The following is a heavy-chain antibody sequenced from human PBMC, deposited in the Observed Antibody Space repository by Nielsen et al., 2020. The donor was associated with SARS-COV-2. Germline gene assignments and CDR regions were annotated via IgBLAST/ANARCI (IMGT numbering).Heavy chain of an antibody. V-gene: IGHV1-18*04. J-gene: IGHJ6*02. CDR3: ARVKAAAFLYYYYGMDV. CDR1: GYTFTSYG. Sequence: VSVKVSCKASGYTFTSYGISWVRQGPGQGLEWMGWISAYNGNTNYAQKLQGRVTMTTDTSTSTAYMELRSLRSDDTAVYYCARVKAAAFLYYYYGMDVWGQGTTVTVSS. CDR2: ISAYNGNT. D-gene: IGHD6-13*01.